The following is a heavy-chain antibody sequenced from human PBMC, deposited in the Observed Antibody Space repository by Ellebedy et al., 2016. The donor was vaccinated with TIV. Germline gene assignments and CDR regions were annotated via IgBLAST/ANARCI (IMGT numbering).Heavy chain of an antibody. D-gene: IGHD2-2*01. Sequence: SETLSLXXNVSGGSISGTYTSYYWGWIRQPPGKGLAWIGSIYDSGRTHYNPSLKSRVTISVDTSKNQFSLKLSSVTAADTAVYYCARYRSGIVVVPAHYGMDVWGQGTTVTVSS. V-gene: IGHV4-39*01. CDR2: IYDSGRT. CDR3: ARYRSGIVVVPAHYGMDV. CDR1: GGSISGTYTSYY. J-gene: IGHJ6*02.